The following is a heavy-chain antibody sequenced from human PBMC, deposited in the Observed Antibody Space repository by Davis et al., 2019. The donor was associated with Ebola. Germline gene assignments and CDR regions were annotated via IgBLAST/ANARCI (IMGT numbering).Heavy chain of an antibody. J-gene: IGHJ4*02. D-gene: IGHD1-26*01. CDR2: INPNSGGT. Sequence: AASVKVSCKASGYTFTGYYMHWVRQAPGQGLEWMGWINPNSGGTNYAQKFQGWVTMTRDTSISTAYMGLSRLRSDDTAVYYCARGGGSSKRTMGYWGQGTLVTVSS. V-gene: IGHV1-2*04. CDR3: ARGGGSSKRTMGY. CDR1: GYTFTGYY.